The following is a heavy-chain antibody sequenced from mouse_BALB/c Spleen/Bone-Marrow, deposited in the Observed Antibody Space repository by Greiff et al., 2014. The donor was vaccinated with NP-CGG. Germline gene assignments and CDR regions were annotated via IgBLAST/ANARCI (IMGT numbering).Heavy chain of an antibody. Sequence: QVQLQQSGAELAKPGASVKMSCKASGYTFTTYWIHWVKQRPGQGLEWIGYINPSTGNTEYNQKFRDRATLTADKSSSTPYMQLSSLTSEDSAVYYGARGLRDWYCDVWGAGTTVTVSS. D-gene: IGHD2-4*01. CDR1: GYTFTTYW. J-gene: IGHJ1*01. CDR3: ARGLRDWYCDV. V-gene: IGHV1-7*01. CDR2: INPSTGNT.